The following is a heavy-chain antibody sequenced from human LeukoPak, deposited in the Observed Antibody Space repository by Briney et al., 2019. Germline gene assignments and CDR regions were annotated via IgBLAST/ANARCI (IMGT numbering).Heavy chain of an antibody. J-gene: IGHJ5*01. CDR3: ARDGTTNRYNWFDS. Sequence: HPGGSLTLSCAASGFAFQAFDMHWVRQAPGKGLEWISYISDSGTTEYYADSVKGRFTISRDNAKNSLYLQMNSLTGEDTALYYCARDGTTNRYNWFDSWGQGTLVTVSS. CDR1: GFAFQAFD. CDR2: ISDSGTTE. V-gene: IGHV3-48*03. D-gene: IGHD2-8*01.